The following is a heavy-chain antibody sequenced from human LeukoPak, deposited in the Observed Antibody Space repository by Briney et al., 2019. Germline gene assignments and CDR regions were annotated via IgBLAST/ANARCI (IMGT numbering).Heavy chain of an antibody. CDR2: IYYSGST. V-gene: IGHV4-59*01. D-gene: IGHD4-17*01. CDR3: ARGDDYGDYEAY. J-gene: IGHJ4*02. Sequence: SETLSLTCTVSGGSISSYNWSWLRQPPGKGLEWIGYIYYSGSTNYNPSLKSRVTISVDTSKNQFSLRLSSVTAADTAVYYCARGDDYGDYEAYWGQGTLVTVSS. CDR1: GGSISSYN.